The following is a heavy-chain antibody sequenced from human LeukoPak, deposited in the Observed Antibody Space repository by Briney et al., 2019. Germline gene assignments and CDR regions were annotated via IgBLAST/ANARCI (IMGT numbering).Heavy chain of an antibody. J-gene: IGHJ4*02. CDR1: GGSISSYY. D-gene: IGHD5-24*01. CDR2: IYYSGST. Sequence: SETLSLTCTVSGGSISSYYWSWIRQPPGKGLEWIGYIYYSGSTNYNPSLKSRATISVDTSKNQFSLKLNSVTAADTAVYYCAREGHGYNPGNLLDSWGQGTLVTVSS. V-gene: IGHV4-59*12. CDR3: AREGHGYNPGNLLDS.